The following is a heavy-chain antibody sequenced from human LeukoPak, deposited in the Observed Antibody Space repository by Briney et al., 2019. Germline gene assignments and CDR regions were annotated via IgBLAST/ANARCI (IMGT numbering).Heavy chain of an antibody. V-gene: IGHV4-38-2*02. Sequence: KPSETLSLTCTVSGYSISSGYYWGWIRQPPGKGLEWIGSIYHSGSTYYNPSLKSRVTISVDTSKNQFSLKLSSVTAADTAVYYCAHLYGSGSSRDYWGQGTLVTVSS. D-gene: IGHD3-10*01. J-gene: IGHJ4*02. CDR1: GYSISSGYY. CDR3: AHLYGSGSSRDY. CDR2: IYHSGST.